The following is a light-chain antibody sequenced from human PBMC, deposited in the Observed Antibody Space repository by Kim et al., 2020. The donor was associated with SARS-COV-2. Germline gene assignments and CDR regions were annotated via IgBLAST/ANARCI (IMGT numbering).Light chain of an antibody. CDR3: QQYYSTPPT. V-gene: IGKV4-1*01. J-gene: IGKJ5*01. CDR1: QSILSRSNNKNY. CDR2: WAS. Sequence: DIVMTQSPDSLAVPLGERATINCKSSQSILSRSNNKNYLAWYQQKPGQPPKLLIYWASARESGVLDRFSGSGSGTDFTLTISSLQAEDVAVYYCQQYYSTPPTFGQGTRLEIK.